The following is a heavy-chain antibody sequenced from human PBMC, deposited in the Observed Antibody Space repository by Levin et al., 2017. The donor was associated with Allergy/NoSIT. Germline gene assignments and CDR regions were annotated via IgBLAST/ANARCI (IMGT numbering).Heavy chain of an antibody. J-gene: IGHJ3*02. CDR3: ARTVVTAIEI. CDR1: GYTFTSYA. V-gene: IGHV7-4-1*02. Sequence: GESLKISCQASGYTFTSYAMNWVRQAPGQGLEWMGWINTNTGNPTYAQGFTGRFVFSLDTSVSTAYLQISSLKAEDTAVYYCARTVVTAIEIWGQGTMVTVSS. CDR2: INTNTGNP. D-gene: IGHD2-21*02.